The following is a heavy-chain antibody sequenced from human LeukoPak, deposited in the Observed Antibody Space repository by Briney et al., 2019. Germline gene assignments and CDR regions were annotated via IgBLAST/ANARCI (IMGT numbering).Heavy chain of an antibody. J-gene: IGHJ6*03. Sequence: SETLSLTCAVYGGSFSGYYCSWIRQPPGKGLEWIGEINHSGSTNYNPSLTSRVTISVDTSKNQFSLKLSSVTAADTAVYYCARAGLDIVLMVYATGYYYYYYMDVWGKGTTVTVSS. V-gene: IGHV4-34*01. D-gene: IGHD2-8*01. CDR2: INHSGST. CDR1: GGSFSGYY. CDR3: ARAGLDIVLMVYATGYYYYYYMDV.